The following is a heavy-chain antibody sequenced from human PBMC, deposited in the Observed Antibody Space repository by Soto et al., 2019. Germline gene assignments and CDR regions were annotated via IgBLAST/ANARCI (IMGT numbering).Heavy chain of an antibody. J-gene: IGHJ4*02. CDR1: GGSISSGGYY. CDR2: IYYSGST. V-gene: IGHV4-31*03. CDR3: ARLRTGGTRFFDY. Sequence: SETLSLTCTVSGGSISSGGYYWSWIRQHPGKGLEWIGYIYYSGSTYYNPSLKSRVTISVDTSKNQFSLKLSSVTAADTAVYYWARLRTGGTRFFDYWGQGTLVTVSS. D-gene: IGHD2-15*01.